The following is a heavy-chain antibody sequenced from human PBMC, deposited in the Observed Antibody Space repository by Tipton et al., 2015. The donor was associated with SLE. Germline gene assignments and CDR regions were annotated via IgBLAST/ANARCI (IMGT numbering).Heavy chain of an antibody. Sequence: TLSLTCTVSGGSIRASTHYWGWIRQPPGKGLEWIGRIYRSGSTNYNPSLRSRVTISVDKSKNEVSLKLSSVTAADTAVYYCARTSDYWGQGTLVTVSS. CDR3: ARTSDY. V-gene: IGHV4-39*07. CDR2: IYRSGST. CDR1: GGSIRASTHY. J-gene: IGHJ4*02.